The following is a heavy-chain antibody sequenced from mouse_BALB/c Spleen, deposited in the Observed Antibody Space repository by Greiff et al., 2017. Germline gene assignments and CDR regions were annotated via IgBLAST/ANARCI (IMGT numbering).Heavy chain of an antibody. V-gene: IGHV5-4*02. CDR2: ISDGGSYT. CDR1: GFTFSDYY. J-gene: IGHJ4*01. Sequence: EVQLVESGGGLVKPGGSLKLSCAASGFTFSDYYMYWVRQTPEKRLEWVATISDGGSYTYYPDSVKGRFTISRDNAKNNLYLQMSSLKSEDTAMYYCARRDVDYYAMDYRGQGTSVTVSS. CDR3: ARRDVDYYAMDY.